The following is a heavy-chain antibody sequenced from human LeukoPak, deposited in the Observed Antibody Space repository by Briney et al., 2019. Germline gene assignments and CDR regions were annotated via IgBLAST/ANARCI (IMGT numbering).Heavy chain of an antibody. Sequence: GGSLRLSCAASGFTFSSYAMSWVRQAPGKGLEWLSAISGSGGSTYHADSVKGRFTISRDNSKNTLYLQMNSLRAEDTAIYYCARTLGITMIVVTQFDYWGQGTLVTVSS. J-gene: IGHJ4*02. D-gene: IGHD3-22*01. V-gene: IGHV3-23*01. CDR1: GFTFSSYA. CDR3: ARTLGITMIVVTQFDY. CDR2: ISGSGGST.